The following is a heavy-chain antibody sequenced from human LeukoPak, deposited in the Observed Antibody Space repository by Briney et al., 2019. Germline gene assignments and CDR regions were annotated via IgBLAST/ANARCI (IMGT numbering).Heavy chain of an antibody. D-gene: IGHD2-15*01. J-gene: IGHJ4*02. Sequence: PSETLSLTCTVSGDSMSSRNYYWAWIRQPPGKGLEWIGSFYYTGSAYYNPSLKSRVIISIDMSKNQFSLKLSAVTAADTAVYYCASPEGFTSKLDYWGQGTLVTVSS. V-gene: IGHV4-39*01. CDR1: GDSMSSRNYY. CDR3: ASPEGFTSKLDY. CDR2: FYYTGSA.